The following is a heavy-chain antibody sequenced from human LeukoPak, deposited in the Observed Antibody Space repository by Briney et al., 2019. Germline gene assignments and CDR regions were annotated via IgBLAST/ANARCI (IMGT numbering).Heavy chain of an antibody. CDR1: GYSISSSYY. D-gene: IGHD2-2*02. Sequence: SETLSLTCAVSGYSISSSYYWGWIRQPPGKGLEWIGSIYHSGSTYYNPSLKSRVTISVDTSKNQFSLKLSSVTAADTAVYYCASTPDAPYCSSTSCYTFRFDPWGQGTLVTVSS. V-gene: IGHV4-38-2*01. J-gene: IGHJ5*02. CDR2: IYHSGST. CDR3: ASTPDAPYCSSTSCYTFRFDP.